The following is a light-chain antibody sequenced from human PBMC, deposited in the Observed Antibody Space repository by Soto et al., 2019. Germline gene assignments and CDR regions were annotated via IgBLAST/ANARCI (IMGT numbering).Light chain of an antibody. CDR2: EVD. V-gene: IGLV2-8*01. J-gene: IGLJ2*01. Sequence: QSVLTQPPSASGSPGQSVTISCTGTISDVGDYKYVSWYQQHPGKAPKLMIYEVDKRPSGVPDRFSGSKSGNTASLAVSGLQAEYEADYFCSSYAGSNVIFGGGTKLTVL. CDR3: SSYAGSNVI. CDR1: ISDVGDYKY.